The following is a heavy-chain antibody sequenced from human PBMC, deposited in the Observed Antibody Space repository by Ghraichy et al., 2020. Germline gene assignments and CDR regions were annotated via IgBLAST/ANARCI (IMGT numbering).Heavy chain of an antibody. CDR3: ARDDSQSGTAWYDAFDL. J-gene: IGHJ3*01. D-gene: IGHD6-19*01. CDR1: GFSFSTFW. V-gene: IGHV3-7*01. CDR2: INQDGVKK. Sequence: LSLTCAASGFSFSTFWMTWVRQAPGKGLEWVANINQDGVKKNYVDSVEGRFTVSRDNAKNSLYLQMNSLSAEDTAMYYCARDDSQSGTAWYDAFDLWGQGTMVTFSS.